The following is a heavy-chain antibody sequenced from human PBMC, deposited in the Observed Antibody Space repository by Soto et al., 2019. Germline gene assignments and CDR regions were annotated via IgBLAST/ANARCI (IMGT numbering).Heavy chain of an antibody. CDR1: GYNFISYG. J-gene: IGHJ4*02. CDR2: ITPFNGNT. Sequence: QIQLVQSGPESKKPGASVKVSCQTSGYNFISYGLSWVRQAPGQGLEWMGWITPFNGNTNYPQRFRGKITMTTDTPTNTGYLEGRNLKSDDTAVYKCVRDYSIFPAIGGKGTLFPVS. D-gene: IGHD4-4*01. CDR3: VRDYSIFPAI. V-gene: IGHV1-18*04.